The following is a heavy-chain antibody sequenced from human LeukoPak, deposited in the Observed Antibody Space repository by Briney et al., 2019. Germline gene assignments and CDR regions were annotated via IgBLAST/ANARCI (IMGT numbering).Heavy chain of an antibody. J-gene: IGHJ4*02. CDR3: AREVTIVGVAMQNDY. CDR2: IYDNGNT. D-gene: IGHD3-3*01. CDR1: GGSISSSSYY. V-gene: IGHV4-61*01. Sequence: SETLSLTCTVSGGSISSSSYYWGWIRQPPGKGLEWIGYIYDNGNTNYNPSLKSRVTISVDTSKKQFSLKLRSVTAADTAVYYCAREVTIVGVAMQNDYWGQGTLVTVSS.